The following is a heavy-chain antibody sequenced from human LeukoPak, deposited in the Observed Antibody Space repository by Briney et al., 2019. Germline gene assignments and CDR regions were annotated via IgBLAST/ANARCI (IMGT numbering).Heavy chain of an antibody. CDR2: ITYDGSNK. Sequence: GGSLRLSCAASGFTFSSYAMHWVRQAPGKGLEWVAVITYDGSNKYYADSVKGRFTISRDNSKNTLYLQMNSLRAEDTAVYYCARDAPSGSSNRRYYFDYWGQGTLVTVSS. CDR1: GFTFSSYA. D-gene: IGHD1-26*01. J-gene: IGHJ4*02. CDR3: ARDAPSGSSNRRYYFDY. V-gene: IGHV3-30-3*01.